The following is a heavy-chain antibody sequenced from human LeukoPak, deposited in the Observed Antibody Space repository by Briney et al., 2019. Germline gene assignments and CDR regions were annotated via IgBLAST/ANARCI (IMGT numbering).Heavy chain of an antibody. CDR1: GFTFSSYG. Sequence: GRSLRLSCAASGFTFSSYGMHWVRQAPGKGLEWVAVMSYDGSNKYYADSVKGRFTISRDNSKNTLYLQMNSLRAEDTAVYYCAKDYDFWSGYYLDDYWGQGTLVTVSS. CDR3: AKDYDFWSGYYLDDY. CDR2: MSYDGSNK. D-gene: IGHD3-3*01. V-gene: IGHV3-30*18. J-gene: IGHJ4*02.